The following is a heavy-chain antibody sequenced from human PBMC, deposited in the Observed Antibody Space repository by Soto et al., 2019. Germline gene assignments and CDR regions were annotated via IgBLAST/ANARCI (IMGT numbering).Heavy chain of an antibody. CDR3: ARHGLGPFYYYGMDV. J-gene: IGHJ6*02. CDR1: GGSISSSSYY. V-gene: IGHV4-39*01. CDR2: IYYSGST. Sequence: PSETLSLTCTVSGGSISSSSYYWGWIRQPPGKGLEWIGSIYYSGSTYYNPSLKSRVTISVDTSKNQFSLKLSSVTAADTAVYYCARHGLGPFYYYGMDVWGQGTTVTV.